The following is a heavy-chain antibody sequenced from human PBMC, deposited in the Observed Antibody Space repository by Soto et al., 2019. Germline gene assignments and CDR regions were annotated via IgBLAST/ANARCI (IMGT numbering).Heavy chain of an antibody. CDR1: GFTFSSYA. Sequence: GGSLRLSCAASGFTFSSYAMSWVRQAPGKGLEWVSAISGSGGSTYYADSVKGRFTISRDNSKNTLYLQMNSLRAEDTAVYYCANDEDMIGITFGGVIGDAFDIWGQGTMVTVSS. CDR2: ISGSGGST. J-gene: IGHJ3*02. CDR3: ANDEDMIGITFGGVIGDAFDI. V-gene: IGHV3-23*01. D-gene: IGHD3-16*02.